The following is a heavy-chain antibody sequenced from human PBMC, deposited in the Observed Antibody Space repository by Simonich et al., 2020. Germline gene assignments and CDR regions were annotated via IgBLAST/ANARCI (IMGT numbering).Heavy chain of an antibody. D-gene: IGHD1-26*01. Sequence: QVQLVQSGAEVKKPGASVKVSCKASGDTFTSYDINWVGKATGQGLEWMGRMNPNSGNTGYAQKFQGRVTITRNTSISTAYMELSSLRSEDTAVYYCARTYSGSYYYFDYWGQGTLVTVSS. CDR1: GDTFTSYD. CDR2: MNPNSGNT. J-gene: IGHJ4*02. CDR3: ARTYSGSYYYFDY. V-gene: IGHV1-8*03.